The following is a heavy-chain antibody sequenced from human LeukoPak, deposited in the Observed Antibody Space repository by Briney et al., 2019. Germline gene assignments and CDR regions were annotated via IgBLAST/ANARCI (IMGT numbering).Heavy chain of an antibody. V-gene: IGHV5-51*01. Sequence: GESLKISCKGSGYRFTSYWIGWVRQMPGKGLEWMGLIYPGESDIRYSPSFEGQVTISADKSISTAYLQWSSLKASDTAMYYCARREYSSSSGFDYWGQGTLVTVSS. CDR1: GYRFTSYW. D-gene: IGHD6-6*01. J-gene: IGHJ4*02. CDR2: IYPGESDI. CDR3: ARREYSSSSGFDY.